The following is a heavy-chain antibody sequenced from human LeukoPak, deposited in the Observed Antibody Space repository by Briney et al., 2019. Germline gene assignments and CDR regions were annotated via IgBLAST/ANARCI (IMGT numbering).Heavy chain of an antibody. Sequence: SVKVSCKASGGTFSSYAISWVRQAPGQGLEWMGGIIPIFGTANYAQKFQGRVTITADESTSTAYMELSSLRSEDTAVYYCARLLDMVRGVRAETTFDYWGQGTLVTVSS. V-gene: IGHV1-69*13. J-gene: IGHJ4*02. CDR2: IIPIFGTA. CDR1: GGTFSSYA. D-gene: IGHD3-10*01. CDR3: ARLLDMVRGVRAETTFDY.